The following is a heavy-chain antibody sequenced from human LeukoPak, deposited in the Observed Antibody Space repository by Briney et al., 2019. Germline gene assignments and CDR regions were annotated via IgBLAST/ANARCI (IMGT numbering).Heavy chain of an antibody. CDR1: GGSISGFY. CDR3: ARHPFATPFDY. V-gene: IGHV4-59*08. CDR2: IYSTGDT. Sequence: SETLSLTCTVSGGSISGFYWSWIRQSPGKGLEWIGYIYSTGDTNSDPSLKSRVTVSLDTSKNQVSLRLSSVTAADTAVYYCARHPFATPFDYWGRGTLVTVSS. D-gene: IGHD2-15*01. J-gene: IGHJ4*02.